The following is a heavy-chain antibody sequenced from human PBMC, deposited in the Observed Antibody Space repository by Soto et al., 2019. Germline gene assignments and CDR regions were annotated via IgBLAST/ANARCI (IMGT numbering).Heavy chain of an antibody. CDR1: GFTFSDYY. CDR3: ARDWRYGSGSYFYDY. V-gene: IGHV3-11*01. CDR2: ISSSGSTI. Sequence: GGSLRLSCAASGFTFSDYYMSWIRQAPGKGLEWVSYISSSGSTIYYADSVKGRFTISRDNAKNSLYLQMNSLRAEDTAVYYCARDWRYGSGSYFYDYWGQGTLVTVSS. D-gene: IGHD3-10*01. J-gene: IGHJ4*02.